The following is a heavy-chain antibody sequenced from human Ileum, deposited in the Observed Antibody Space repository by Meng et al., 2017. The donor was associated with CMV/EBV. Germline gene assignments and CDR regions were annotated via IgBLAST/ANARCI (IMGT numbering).Heavy chain of an antibody. D-gene: IGHD3-10*01. Sequence: ETLSLTCTVSGGSISSGDYYWSWVRQTPGKGLEWVANINPDASERYYVGSVEGRFAISRDNAKNSLFLQMNSLRVEDMAVYYCARDLIWYGSGRRDFDYWGQGTLVTVSS. CDR3: ARDLIWYGSGRRDFDY. CDR2: INPDASER. CDR1: GGSISSGDYY. V-gene: IGHV3-7*01. J-gene: IGHJ4*02.